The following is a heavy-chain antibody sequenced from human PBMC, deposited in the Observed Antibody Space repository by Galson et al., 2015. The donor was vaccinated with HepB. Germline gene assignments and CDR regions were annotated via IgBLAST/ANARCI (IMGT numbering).Heavy chain of an antibody. V-gene: IGHV3-11*01. CDR1: GFTFSDYY. CDR3: ARSGCDTATCYGMDV. J-gene: IGHJ6*02. D-gene: IGHD2-21*01. Sequence: SLRLSCAASGFTFSDYYMSWIRQAPGKGLEWVSYISSSGDTTYYTDSVKGRVTISRDNAKNSLFLQMNGLRAEDTAVYYCARSGCDTATCYGMDVWGQGTTVTVSS. CDR2: ISSSGDTT.